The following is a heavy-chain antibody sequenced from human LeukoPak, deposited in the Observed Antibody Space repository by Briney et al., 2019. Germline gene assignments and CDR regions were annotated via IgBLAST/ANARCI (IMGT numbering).Heavy chain of an antibody. CDR1: GFTFSSYS. CDR2: ISSSSSTI. J-gene: IGHJ4*02. V-gene: IGHV3-48*01. Sequence: GGSLRLSCAASGFTFSSYSMNWVRQAPGKGLEWVSYISSSSSTIYYADSVKGRFTISRDNAKNSLYLQMNGLRAEDTAVYYCARDLGASVGYWGQGTLVTVSS. D-gene: IGHD1-26*01. CDR3: ARDLGASVGY.